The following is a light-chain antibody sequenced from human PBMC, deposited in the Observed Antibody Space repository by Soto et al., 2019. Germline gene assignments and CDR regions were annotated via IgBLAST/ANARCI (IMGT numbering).Light chain of an antibody. Sequence: EIVLTQSPGTLSLSPGERATLSCRASQSVFDNYVAWYQQKPGQSPRLLIYGASARATGIPDRFSGGGSGTDFPLTVSRLEPEDFAVYYCQHYAPSHPIAFGQGTRLEIK. V-gene: IGKV3-20*01. CDR1: QSVFDNY. CDR2: GAS. CDR3: QHYAPSHPIA. J-gene: IGKJ5*01.